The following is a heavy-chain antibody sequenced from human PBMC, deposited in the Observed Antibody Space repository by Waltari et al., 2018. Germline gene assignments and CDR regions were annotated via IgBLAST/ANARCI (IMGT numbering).Heavy chain of an antibody. Sequence: EVQLVGSGGGLVKPGGSLRLSCAASGFTFSSYTMNWGRQAPGKGLNLVSYISSGSSYIYYADSVKGRFTISRDNAKNSLYLQMNSLRVEDTAVYYCAREWGVMVGTAGFYFDYWGQGALVTVSS. J-gene: IGHJ4*02. CDR1: GFTFSSYT. D-gene: IGHD2-15*01. V-gene: IGHV3-21*01. CDR2: ISSGSSYI. CDR3: AREWGVMVGTAGFYFDY.